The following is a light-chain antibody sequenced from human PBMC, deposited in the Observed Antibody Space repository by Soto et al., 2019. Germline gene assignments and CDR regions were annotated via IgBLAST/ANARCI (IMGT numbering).Light chain of an antibody. V-gene: IGLV2-23*01. Sequence: QSVLTQPASVSGSPGQSITISCSGTTSDVGGYNLVSWYQQHTAKAPKLLIYEGTQRPSGVSSRFSGSKSGNTASLTISGLQAEDEAHHYCCSYASSSSYVCRPGTTVNVL. CDR1: TSDVGGYNL. CDR3: CSYASSSSYV. J-gene: IGLJ1*01. CDR2: EGT.